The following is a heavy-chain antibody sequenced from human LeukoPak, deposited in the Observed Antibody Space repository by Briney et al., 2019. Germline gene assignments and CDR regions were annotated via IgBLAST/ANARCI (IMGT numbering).Heavy chain of an antibody. CDR3: ARPLRDDPLGFDY. CDR2: IYYSGST. D-gene: IGHD5-24*01. V-gene: IGHV4-39*01. CDR1: GGSISSSSYY. J-gene: IGHJ4*02. Sequence: SETLSLTCTVSGGSISSSSYYWGWIRQPPGKGLEWIGTIYYSGSTYYNPSLKSRVTISIDTSKNQFSLKLSSVTAADTAVYYCARPLRDDPLGFDYWGQGTLVTVSS.